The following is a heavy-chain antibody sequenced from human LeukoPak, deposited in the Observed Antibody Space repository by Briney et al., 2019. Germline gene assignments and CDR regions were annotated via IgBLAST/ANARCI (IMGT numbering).Heavy chain of an antibody. V-gene: IGHV4-39*01. CDR3: ARRSQYSSGWYYFDY. D-gene: IGHD6-19*01. J-gene: IGHJ4*02. CDR1: GGSISSSSYY. Sequence: PSETLSLTCTVSGGSISSSSYYWGWIRQPPGKGLEWIGSIYYSGSTYYNPSLKSRVTISVDTSKNQFSLKLSSVTAADTAVYYCARRSQYSSGWYYFDYWGQGTLVTVSS. CDR2: IYYSGST.